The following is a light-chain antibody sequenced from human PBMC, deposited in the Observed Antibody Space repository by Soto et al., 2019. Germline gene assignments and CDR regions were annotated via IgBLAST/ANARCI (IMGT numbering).Light chain of an antibody. CDR1: QSVGSD. Sequence: EIVMTQSPATLSVSPGERATLSCRASQSVGSDLAWYQQKPGQAPRLLIYGASSRATGIPDRFSGSGSGTDFTLTISRLEPEDFAVYYCQQYGSSPPITFGGGTKVDIK. CDR2: GAS. V-gene: IGKV3-20*01. J-gene: IGKJ4*01. CDR3: QQYGSSPPIT.